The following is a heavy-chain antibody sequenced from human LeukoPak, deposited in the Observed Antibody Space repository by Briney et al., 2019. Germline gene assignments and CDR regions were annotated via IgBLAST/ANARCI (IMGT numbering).Heavy chain of an antibody. Sequence: ASVKVSCKASGYTFTSYDINWVRQASGQGLEWMGWMTPNSSNTGYAQQLQGRVTMPRNTSISTAYMELSSLRSEDTAVYYCARGRVRSGSYYIVWGQGTLVTVSS. J-gene: IGHJ4*02. CDR2: MTPNSSNT. V-gene: IGHV1-8*01. CDR3: ARGRVRSGSYYIV. CDR1: GYTFTSYD. D-gene: IGHD3-10*01.